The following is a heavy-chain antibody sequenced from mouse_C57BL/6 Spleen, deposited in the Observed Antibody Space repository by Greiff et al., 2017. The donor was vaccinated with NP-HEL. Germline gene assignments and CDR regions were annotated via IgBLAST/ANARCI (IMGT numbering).Heavy chain of an antibody. J-gene: IGHJ1*03. Sequence: DVKLVESGGGLVQPGGSLKLSCAASGFTFSDYYMYWVRQTPEKRLEWVAYISNGGGSTYYPDTVKGRFTISRDNAKNTLYLQMSRLKSEDTAMYYCARQIYYYGRGYFDVWGTGTTVTVSS. D-gene: IGHD1-1*01. V-gene: IGHV5-12*01. CDR3: ARQIYYYGRGYFDV. CDR1: GFTFSDYY. CDR2: ISNGGGST.